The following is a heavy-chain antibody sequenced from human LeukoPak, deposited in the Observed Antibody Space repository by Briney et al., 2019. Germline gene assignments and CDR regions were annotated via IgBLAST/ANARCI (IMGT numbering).Heavy chain of an antibody. Sequence: GGSLRLSCAASGFTFDDYAMHWDRQAPGKGLEWVSGISWNSGSIGYADSVKGRFTISRDNAKNSLYLQMNSLRAEDTALYYCAKEGLPAASPFDPWGQGTLVTVSS. D-gene: IGHD2-2*01. CDR2: ISWNSGSI. V-gene: IGHV3-9*01. CDR1: GFTFDDYA. J-gene: IGHJ5*02. CDR3: AKEGLPAASPFDP.